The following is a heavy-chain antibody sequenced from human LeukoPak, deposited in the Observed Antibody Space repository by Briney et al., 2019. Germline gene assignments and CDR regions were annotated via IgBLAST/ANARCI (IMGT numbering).Heavy chain of an antibody. CDR2: IYYSGST. Sequence: SETLSLTCTVSGGSISSYYWSWIRQPPGKGLEWIGYIYYSGSTNYNPSLRSRVTISVDTSKNQFSLKLSSVTAADTAVYYWASYYYDSSGFGYWGQGTLVTVSS. CDR3: ASYYYDSSGFGY. V-gene: IGHV4-59*01. J-gene: IGHJ4*02. D-gene: IGHD3-22*01. CDR1: GGSISSYY.